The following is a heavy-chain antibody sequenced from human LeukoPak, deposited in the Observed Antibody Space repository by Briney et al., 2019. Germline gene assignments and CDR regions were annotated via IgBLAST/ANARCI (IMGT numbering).Heavy chain of an antibody. CDR2: ISPYNGNT. V-gene: IGHV1-18*01. J-gene: IGHJ3*02. D-gene: IGHD3-22*01. CDR3: ARVVHPYDYESSGFPYDAFDI. Sequence: ASVKVSCKASGYTFTSYGISWVRQAPGQGLEWMGWISPYNGNTNYAQKLQGRVTMTTDTSTSTAYMELRSLRSDDTAVYYCARVVHPYDYESSGFPYDAFDIWGQGTMVTVSS. CDR1: GYTFTSYG.